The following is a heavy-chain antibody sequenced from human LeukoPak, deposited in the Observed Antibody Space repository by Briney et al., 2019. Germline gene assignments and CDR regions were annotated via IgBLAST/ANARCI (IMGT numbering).Heavy chain of an antibody. D-gene: IGHD5-18*01. J-gene: IGHJ6*02. V-gene: IGHV3-30*04. Sequence: GGSLRLSCAASGFTFSSYAMHWVRQAPGKGLEWVAVISYDGSNKYYADSVKGRFTISRDNSKNTLYLQMNSLRAEDTAVYYCARDGPRDTAMAWPGSYYGMDVWGQGTTVTVSS. CDR3: ARDGPRDTAMAWPGSYYGMDV. CDR2: ISYDGSNK. CDR1: GFTFSSYA.